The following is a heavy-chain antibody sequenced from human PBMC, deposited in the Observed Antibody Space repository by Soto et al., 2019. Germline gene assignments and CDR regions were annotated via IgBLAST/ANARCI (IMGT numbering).Heavy chain of an antibody. J-gene: IGHJ5*02. CDR1: GGSFSGYY. V-gene: IGHV4-34*01. CDR2: INHSGST. CDR3: ARGLMVRGVVKFDP. Sequence: QVQLQQWGAGLLKPSETLSLTCAVYGGSFSGYYWSWIRQPPGKGLEWIGEINHSGSTNYNPSLKSRVTISADTSKNQFSLKLSSVTAADTAVYYCARGLMVRGVVKFDPWGQGTLVTVSS. D-gene: IGHD3-10*01.